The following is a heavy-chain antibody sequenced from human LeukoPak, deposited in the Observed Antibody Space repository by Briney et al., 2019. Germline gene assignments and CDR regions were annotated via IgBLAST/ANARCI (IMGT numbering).Heavy chain of an antibody. CDR1: GDSISGFH. D-gene: IGHD2/OR15-2a*01. Sequence: SETLSLTCSVSGDSISGFHWNWIRQPPGKGLEWIAYISDIGSIDYNPSLKSRVTISLDTSKNQFSLKLSSVTAADTAVYYCAGHHPRNTVDFWGQGTLVTVSS. CDR2: ISDIGSI. CDR3: AGHHPRNTVDF. J-gene: IGHJ4*02. V-gene: IGHV4-59*08.